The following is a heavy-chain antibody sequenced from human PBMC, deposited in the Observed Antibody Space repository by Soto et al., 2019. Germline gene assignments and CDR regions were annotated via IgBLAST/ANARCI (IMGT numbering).Heavy chain of an antibody. J-gene: IGHJ6*03. CDR2: ISAYNGNT. D-gene: IGHD3-9*01. CDR1: GYTFTSYG. Sequence: QVQLVQSGAEVKKPGASVKVSCKASGYTFTSYGISWVRQAPGQGLEWMGWISAYNGNTNYAQKLQGRVTMTTDTSTSTAYMELRRLRSDDTAVYYCARDYDILTSYNYYSCVDVWGKGTTVTVSS. CDR3: ARDYDILTSYNYYSCVDV. V-gene: IGHV1-18*01.